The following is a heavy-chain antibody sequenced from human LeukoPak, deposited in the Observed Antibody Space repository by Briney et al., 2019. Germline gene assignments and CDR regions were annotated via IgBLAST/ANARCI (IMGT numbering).Heavy chain of an antibody. D-gene: IGHD3-16*02. CDR1: GFTFSSYA. Sequence: PGGSLRLSCAASGFTFSSYAMSWVRQAPGKGLEWVSYIDSRGSTIYYADSVEGRFTISRDNAKNSLYLQMNSLRAEDTAVYYCARDPRSFGGVIARFDCWGQGTLVTVSS. CDR2: IDSRGSTI. CDR3: ARDPRSFGGVIARFDC. V-gene: IGHV3-48*03. J-gene: IGHJ4*02.